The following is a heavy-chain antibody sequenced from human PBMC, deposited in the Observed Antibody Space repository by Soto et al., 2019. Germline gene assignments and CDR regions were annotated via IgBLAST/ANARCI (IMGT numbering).Heavy chain of an antibody. CDR2: IYHSGST. CDR1: GGSISSSNW. Sequence: QVQLQESGPGLVKPSGTLSLTCAVSGGSISSSNWWSWVRQPPGKGLEWIGEIYHSGSTNYNPSLKSRVTISVDKSKNQFSLKLSSVTAADTAVYYCARVGCSSTSCYVNYYYYGMDVWGQGTTVTVSS. V-gene: IGHV4-4*02. D-gene: IGHD2-2*01. CDR3: ARVGCSSTSCYVNYYYYGMDV. J-gene: IGHJ6*02.